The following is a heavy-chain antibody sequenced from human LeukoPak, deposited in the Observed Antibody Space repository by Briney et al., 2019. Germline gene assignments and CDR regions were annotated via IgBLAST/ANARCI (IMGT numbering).Heavy chain of an antibody. Sequence: GGSLRLSCAASGFTFSSYSMNWVRQAPGKGLEWVSSISSNSSYIYYADSVKGRFTISRDNAKNSLYLQMNSLRAEDTAVYYCARLQQYGYYFDYWGQGTLVTVSS. D-gene: IGHD1-1*01. J-gene: IGHJ4*02. CDR2: ISSNSSYI. CDR3: ARLQQYGYYFDY. V-gene: IGHV3-21*01. CDR1: GFTFSSYS.